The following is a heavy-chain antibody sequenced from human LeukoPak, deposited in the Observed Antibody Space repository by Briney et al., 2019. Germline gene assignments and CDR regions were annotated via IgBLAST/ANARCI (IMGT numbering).Heavy chain of an antibody. Sequence: GESLKISCQGSGYSFINHWIGWVRQMPGKGLEWMGIVHPGDSDPRYSPSFEGQVTISVDKSISTAYLQWNSLEASDTAMYYCARHEQTTLSSYFAPWGQGTLVTVSS. CDR3: ARHEQTTLSSYFAP. D-gene: IGHD1-26*01. CDR2: VHPGDSDP. J-gene: IGHJ5*02. V-gene: IGHV5-51*01. CDR1: GYSFINHW.